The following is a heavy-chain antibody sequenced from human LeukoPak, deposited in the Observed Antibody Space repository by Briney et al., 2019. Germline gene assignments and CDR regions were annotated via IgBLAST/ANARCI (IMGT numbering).Heavy chain of an antibody. CDR1: RFTFSSYE. CDR2: ISGSGGST. J-gene: IGHJ4*02. Sequence: GGSLRLSCAASRFTFSSYEMNWVRQAPGKGLEWVSAISGSGGSTYYADSVKGRFTISRDNSKNTLYLQMNSLRAEDTAVYYCAKFRAAGRVYYWGQGTLVTVSS. V-gene: IGHV3-23*01. CDR3: AKFRAAGRVYY. D-gene: IGHD6-25*01.